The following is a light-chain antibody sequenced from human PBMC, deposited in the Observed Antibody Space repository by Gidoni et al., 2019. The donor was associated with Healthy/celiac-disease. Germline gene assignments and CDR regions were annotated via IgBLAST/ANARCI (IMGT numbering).Light chain of an antibody. CDR2: DAS. Sequence: DIQMIQSPSTLSASVGDRVTITCRASQSISSWLAWYQQKPGKAPKLLIYDASSLESGVPSRFSGSESGTEFTLTISSLQPDDFATYYCQQYNSYLYTFGQGTKLEIK. V-gene: IGKV1-5*01. CDR3: QQYNSYLYT. CDR1: QSISSW. J-gene: IGKJ2*01.